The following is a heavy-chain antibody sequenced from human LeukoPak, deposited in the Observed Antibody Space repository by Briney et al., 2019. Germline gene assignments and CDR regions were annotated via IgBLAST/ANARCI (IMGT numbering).Heavy chain of an antibody. D-gene: IGHD1-26*01. Sequence: ASVKVSCKGSGYTFTGYYMHWVRQAPGQGLEWMGWINPNSGTTDYAQKFQGRVTVTGDTSISTAYMELSSLESDDTAVYYCARYGIVGATFYFDYWGQGTLVTVSS. V-gene: IGHV1-2*02. J-gene: IGHJ4*02. CDR3: ARYGIVGATFYFDY. CDR1: GYTFTGYY. CDR2: INPNSGTT.